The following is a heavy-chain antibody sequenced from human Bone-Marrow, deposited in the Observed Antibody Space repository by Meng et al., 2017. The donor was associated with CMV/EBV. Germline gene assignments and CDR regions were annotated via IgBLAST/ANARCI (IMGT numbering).Heavy chain of an antibody. CDR1: GGSFSAYY. J-gene: IGHJ6*02. Sequence: GSLRLSCAVYGGSFSAYYWSWIRQPPGKGLEWIGEIDHSGSTNYHPSLKSRVTISVDTSKNQFSLKLSSVTAADTAVYYCAKDRGVLRFLDGMDVWGQGTTVTVSS. V-gene: IGHV4-34*01. D-gene: IGHD3-3*01. CDR3: AKDRGVLRFLDGMDV. CDR2: IDHSGST.